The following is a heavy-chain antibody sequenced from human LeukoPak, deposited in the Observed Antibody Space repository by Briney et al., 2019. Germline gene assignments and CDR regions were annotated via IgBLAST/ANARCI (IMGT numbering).Heavy chain of an antibody. Sequence: SETLSLTCTVSGYSISSGYYWGWIRQPPGKGLEWIGSIYYSWSTYYNPPLKSRVTISVDTAKNQFSLKLSSVTAADTAVYYCARTRYYYNSRSYGAPYYFDYWGQGTLVTVSS. V-gene: IGHV4-38-2*02. D-gene: IGHD3-10*01. CDR1: GYSISSGYY. CDR2: IYYSWST. J-gene: IGHJ4*02. CDR3: ARTRYYYNSRSYGAPYYFDY.